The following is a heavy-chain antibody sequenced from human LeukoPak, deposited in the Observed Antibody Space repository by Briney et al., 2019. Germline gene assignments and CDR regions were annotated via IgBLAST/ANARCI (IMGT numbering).Heavy chain of an antibody. D-gene: IGHD3-22*01. CDR1: GLSFSSYT. CDR2: LLYDGSNK. J-gene: IGHJ1*01. Sequence: GGSLRLSCAPSGLSFSSYTIHWVRQAPGKGLEWVAVLLYDGSNKYYADSVKGRFTISRDNSKNTLYLQMNSLRAEDTAVYYCATYDSGAYYGYFQHWGQGTLVTVSS. V-gene: IGHV3-30-3*01. CDR3: ATYDSGAYYGYFQH.